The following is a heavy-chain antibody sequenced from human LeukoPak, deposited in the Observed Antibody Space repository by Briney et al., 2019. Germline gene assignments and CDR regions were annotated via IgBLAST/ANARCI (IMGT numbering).Heavy chain of an antibody. V-gene: IGHV3-21*01. CDR2: ISSSGSYI. J-gene: IGHJ2*01. D-gene: IGHD2-15*01. CDR1: GFTFNTYT. CDR3: ARDEVVAAVSPSYWYFGL. Sequence: GGSLRLSCAASGFTFNTYTMNWVRQAPGKGLEWVSSISSSGSYIYYADSLKGRFTISRDNAKTSLYLQMNSLRAEDTAVYYCARDEVVAAVSPSYWYFGLWGRGTLVTVSS.